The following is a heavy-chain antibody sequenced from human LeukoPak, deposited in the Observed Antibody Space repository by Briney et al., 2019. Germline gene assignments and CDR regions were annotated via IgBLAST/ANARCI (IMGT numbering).Heavy chain of an antibody. Sequence: GGSLRLSCAASGFTFSSYSMNWVRQAPGKGLEWVSSISSSSSYIYYADSVKGRFTISRDNAKNSLYLQMNSLRAEDTAVYYCARSFLSIAAAATHYWGQGTLVTVSS. CDR3: ARSFLSIAAAATHY. CDR1: GFTFSSYS. V-gene: IGHV3-21*01. J-gene: IGHJ4*02. CDR2: ISSSSSYI. D-gene: IGHD6-13*01.